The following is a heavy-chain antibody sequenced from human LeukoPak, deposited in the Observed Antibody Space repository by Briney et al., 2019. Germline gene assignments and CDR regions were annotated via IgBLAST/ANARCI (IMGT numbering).Heavy chain of an antibody. CDR3: ASGFLNCSSTSCYAY. CDR1: GITVSSNY. D-gene: IGHD2-2*01. Sequence: GSLRLSCAASGITVSSNYMSWVRQAPGKGLEWVSVTYSGGSTYYADSVKGRFTISRDNSKNTLYLQMNSLRAEDTAVYYCASGFLNCSSTSCYAYWGQGTLVTVSS. CDR2: TYSGGST. V-gene: IGHV3-53*01. J-gene: IGHJ4*02.